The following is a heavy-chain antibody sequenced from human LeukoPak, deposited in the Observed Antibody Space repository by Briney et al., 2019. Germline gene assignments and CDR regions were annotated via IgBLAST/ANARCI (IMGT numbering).Heavy chain of an antibody. CDR3: ATSGIAVAGGDAFDI. CDR1: GGSISSSSYY. D-gene: IGHD6-19*01. CDR2: IYYSGST. V-gene: IGHV4-39*07. J-gene: IGHJ3*02. Sequence: PSETLSLTCTVSGGSISSSSYYWGWIRQPPGKGLEWIGSIYYSGSTNYNPSLKSRVTMSVDTSKNQFSLKLSSVTAADTAVYYCATSGIAVAGGDAFDIWGQGTMVTVSS.